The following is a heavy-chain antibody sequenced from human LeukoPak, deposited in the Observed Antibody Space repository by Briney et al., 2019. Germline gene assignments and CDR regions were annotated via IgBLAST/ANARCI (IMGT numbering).Heavy chain of an antibody. CDR2: INPSGETI. CDR1: GHTFTSDA. D-gene: IGHD3-10*01. CDR3: ATRKFGDYFFDH. Sequence: ASVKVSCKASGHTFTSDAISWVRQAPGQGLEWMGIINPSGETINYAQRFRGRVTMTRDTSTSTVYMEVSSLRSEDTAVYYCATRKFGDYFFDHWGQGTLVTVSS. J-gene: IGHJ4*02. V-gene: IGHV1-46*01.